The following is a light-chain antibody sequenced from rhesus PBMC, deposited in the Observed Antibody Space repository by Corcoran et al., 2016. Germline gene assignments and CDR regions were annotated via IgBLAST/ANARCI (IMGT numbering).Light chain of an antibody. CDR3: LQYNNKWT. Sequence: DIQMTQSPSSLSASVGDTVTITCRASQDISIYLSWHQQKPGKAPKRLIYDASSLESGVPSRFSGSGSVTEFTLIINSLQPEDFAAYYCLQYNNKWTFGQGTKVEIK. CDR2: DAS. J-gene: IGKJ1*01. CDR1: QDISIY. V-gene: IGKV1-36*01.